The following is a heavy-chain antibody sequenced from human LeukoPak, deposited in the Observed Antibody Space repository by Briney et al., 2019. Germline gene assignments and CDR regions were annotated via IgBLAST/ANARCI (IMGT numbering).Heavy chain of an antibody. J-gene: IGHJ6*02. CDR2: IYYSGST. V-gene: IGHV4-39*01. CDR3: ARRALYYDSSGYYPPGDSYYGMDV. D-gene: IGHD3-22*01. Sequence: PSETLSLTCTVSGGSISSSSYYWGWIRQPPGKGLEWIGSIYYSGSTYYNPSLKSRVTISVDTSKNQFSLKLSSVTAADTAVYYCARRALYYDSSGYYPPGDSYYGMDVWGQGTTVTVSS. CDR1: GGSISSSSYY.